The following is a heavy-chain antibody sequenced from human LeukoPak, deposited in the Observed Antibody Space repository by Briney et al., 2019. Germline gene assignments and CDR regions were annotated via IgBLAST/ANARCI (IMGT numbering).Heavy chain of an antibody. CDR2: LSGSGGTT. Sequence: GGSLRLSCAASGFTFSSYAMSWVRQAPGKELEWVSALSGSGGTTYYADSVKGRFIISRDNSKNTLYLQMNSLRAEDTALYYCAKESAAAGVNDYWGQGTLVTVSS. CDR3: AKESAAAGVNDY. J-gene: IGHJ4*02. V-gene: IGHV3-23*01. D-gene: IGHD6-13*01. CDR1: GFTFSSYA.